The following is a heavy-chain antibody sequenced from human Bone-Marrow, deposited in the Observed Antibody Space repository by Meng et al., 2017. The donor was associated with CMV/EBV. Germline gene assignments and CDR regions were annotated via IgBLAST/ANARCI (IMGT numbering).Heavy chain of an antibody. Sequence: ASVKVSCKVSGYTLTELSMHWVRQAPGKGLEWMGGFDPEDGETIYAQKFQGRVTMTEDTSTDTAYMELSSLRSEDTAVYYCATAVVVPAATDYFDYWGQGTLVTVSS. D-gene: IGHD2-2*01. CDR2: FDPEDGET. V-gene: IGHV1-24*01. J-gene: IGHJ4*02. CDR1: GYTLTELS. CDR3: ATAVVVPAATDYFDY.